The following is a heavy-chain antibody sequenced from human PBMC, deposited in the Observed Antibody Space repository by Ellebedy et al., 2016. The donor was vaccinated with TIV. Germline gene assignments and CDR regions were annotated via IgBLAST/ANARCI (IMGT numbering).Heavy chain of an antibody. CDR3: AKEVGDDSSTYYPSY. CDR2: LSGSGGNT. CDR1: GLTFSSHA. D-gene: IGHD3-22*01. J-gene: IGHJ4*02. V-gene: IGHV3-23*01. Sequence: GESLKISCAASGLTFSSHAMSWVRQAPGKGLEWVSSLSGSGGNTSYAASVKGRFTISSDNSKNTGYLQMNSLRTEDTAVYYCAKEVGDDSSTYYPSYWGQGTLVTVSS.